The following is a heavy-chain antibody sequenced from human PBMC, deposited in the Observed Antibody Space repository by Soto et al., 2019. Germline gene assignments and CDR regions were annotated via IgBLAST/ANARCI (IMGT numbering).Heavy chain of an antibody. CDR1: GFTFSSYA. D-gene: IGHD3-22*01. V-gene: IGHV3-30-3*01. CDR3: ARGRVTRITMIVVVTEEYFEY. CDR2: ISYDGSNK. Sequence: GGSLRLSCAASGFTFSSYAVHWVRQAPGKGLEWVAVISYDGSNKYYADSVKGRFTISRDNSKNTLYLQMNSLRAEDTAVYYCARGRVTRITMIVVVTEEYFEYCGQGTLVTVSS. J-gene: IGHJ4*02.